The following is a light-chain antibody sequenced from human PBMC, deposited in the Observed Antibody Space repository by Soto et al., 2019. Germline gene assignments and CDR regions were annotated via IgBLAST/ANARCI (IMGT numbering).Light chain of an antibody. J-gene: IGKJ4*01. Sequence: EVVMTQSPATLSVSPGERATLSCRASRGIGSTLAWYQQKPGQTPRLLIYDTSTRATGVPGRFIGSRSGTEFTLTITSLQSDDFAISYCQHYVTWPLAFGGGTRVENK. CDR3: QHYVTWPLA. CDR2: DTS. CDR1: RGIGST. V-gene: IGKV3-15*01.